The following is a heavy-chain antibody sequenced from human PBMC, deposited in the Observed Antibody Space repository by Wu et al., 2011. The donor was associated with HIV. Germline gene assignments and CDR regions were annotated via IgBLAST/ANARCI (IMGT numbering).Heavy chain of an antibody. CDR3: ARVHGYSSSWSIYYYYYMDV. J-gene: IGHJ6*03. Sequence: VQLVQSGAEVKKPGASVKVSCTASGYAFTTFDINWVRHATGQGLEWMGWMNPDNGDTGYAQKFQGRVTMTRNTSINTAYMELSSLRSDDTALYYCARVHGYSSSWSIYYYYYMDVWGKGTTVTVSS. D-gene: IGHD6-13*01. CDR1: GYAFTTFD. V-gene: IGHV1-8*02. CDR2: MNPDNGDT.